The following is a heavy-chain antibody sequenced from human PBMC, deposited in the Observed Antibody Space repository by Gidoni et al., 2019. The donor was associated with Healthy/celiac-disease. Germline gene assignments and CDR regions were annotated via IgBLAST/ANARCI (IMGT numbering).Heavy chain of an antibody. Sequence: QVQLVESGGGVVQPGRSLRLSCAASGFTFSSYGMHWVRQAPGKGLEWVAVISYDGSNKYYADSVKGRFTISRDNSKNTLYLQMNSLRAEDTAVYYCAKDDLDTAMVTSPRLYYYYMDVWGKGTTVTVSS. V-gene: IGHV3-30*18. CDR1: GFTFSSYG. D-gene: IGHD5-18*01. CDR3: AKDDLDTAMVTSPRLYYYYMDV. CDR2: ISYDGSNK. J-gene: IGHJ6*03.